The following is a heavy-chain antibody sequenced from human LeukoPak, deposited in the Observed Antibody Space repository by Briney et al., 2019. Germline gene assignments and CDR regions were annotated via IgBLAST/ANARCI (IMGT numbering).Heavy chain of an antibody. CDR2: INPNSGGT. J-gene: IGHJ3*02. Sequence: ASVKVSCKASGYTFTGYYMHWVRQAPGQGLEWMGWINPNSGGTNYAQKFQGWVTMTRDTSISTAYMELSRLRSDDTAVYYCARTLDWTTVTTYAFDIWGQGTMVTVSS. D-gene: IGHD4-17*01. V-gene: IGHV1-2*04. CDR3: ARTLDWTTVTTYAFDI. CDR1: GYTFTGYY.